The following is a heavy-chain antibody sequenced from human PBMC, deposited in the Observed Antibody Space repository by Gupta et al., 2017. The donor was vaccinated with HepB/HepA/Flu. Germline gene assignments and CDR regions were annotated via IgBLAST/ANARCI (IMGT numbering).Heavy chain of an antibody. CDR1: GGSFSGYY. D-gene: IGHD2-2*02. CDR2: INHSGST. V-gene: IGHV4-34*01. J-gene: IGHJ4*02. Sequence: QVQLQQWGAGLLKPSETLSLTCAVYGGSFSGYYWSWIRQPPGKGLEWIGEINHSGSTNYNPSLKSRVTISVDTSKNQFSLKLSSVTAADTAVYYCARGTGYCSSTSCYNLLDYWGQGTLVTVSS. CDR3: ARGTGYCSSTSCYNLLDY.